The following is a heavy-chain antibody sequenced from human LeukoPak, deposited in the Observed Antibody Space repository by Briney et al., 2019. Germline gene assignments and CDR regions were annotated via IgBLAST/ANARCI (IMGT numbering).Heavy chain of an antibody. D-gene: IGHD2-2*01. Sequence: GGPLRLSCAASGFTFSSYGMHWVRQAPGKGLEWVACIRYDESNDYYTDSVKGRFTISRDNSKNTVYLQMNSLRAEDTAVYYCAKHWSYCSTTSCFFNYYYYYMDVWGKGTTVTVSS. CDR2: IRYDESND. CDR1: GFTFSSYG. J-gene: IGHJ6*03. V-gene: IGHV3-30*02. CDR3: AKHWSYCSTTSCFFNYYYYYMDV.